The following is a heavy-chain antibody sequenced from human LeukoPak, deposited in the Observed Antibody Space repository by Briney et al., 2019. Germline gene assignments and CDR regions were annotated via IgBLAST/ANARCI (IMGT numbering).Heavy chain of an antibody. V-gene: IGHV1-69*06. CDR2: IIPIFGTA. CDR3: ARGGVLLAGATPFDY. Sequence: SVKVSCKASGGTFSSYAISWVRQAPGQGLEWMGGIIPIFGTANYAQKFQGRVTITADKSTSTAYMELSSLRSEDTAMYYCARGGVLLAGATPFDYWGQGTLVTVSS. J-gene: IGHJ4*02. CDR1: GGTFSSYA. D-gene: IGHD1-26*01.